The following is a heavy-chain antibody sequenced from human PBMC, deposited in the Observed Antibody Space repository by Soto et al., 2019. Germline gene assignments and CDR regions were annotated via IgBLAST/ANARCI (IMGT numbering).Heavy chain of an antibody. D-gene: IGHD3-10*01. Sequence: PGGSLRLSCAASGFTFSSYSMNWVRQAPGKGLEWVSYISSSSSTIYYADSVKGRFTISRDNAKNSLYLQMNSLRAEDTAVYYCARDLGPGADAFDICGQGTMVTVSS. V-gene: IGHV3-48*01. J-gene: IGHJ3*02. CDR1: GFTFSSYS. CDR3: ARDLGPGADAFDI. CDR2: ISSSSSTI.